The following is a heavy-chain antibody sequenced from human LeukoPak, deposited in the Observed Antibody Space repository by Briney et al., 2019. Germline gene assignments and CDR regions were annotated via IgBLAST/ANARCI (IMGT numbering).Heavy chain of an antibody. CDR3: ARGHCGGGGCYCDY. Sequence: SETLSLTCTVSGGSIGSSYYYWGWIRQPPGRGLEWIGSIYYSGSTYYNPSLKSRVTISEDTSKNQFSLKLNSVTAADTAVYYCARGHCGGGGCYCDYWGQGTLVTVSS. D-gene: IGHD2-21*01. CDR1: GGSIGSSYYY. CDR2: IYYSGST. J-gene: IGHJ4*02. V-gene: IGHV4-39*01.